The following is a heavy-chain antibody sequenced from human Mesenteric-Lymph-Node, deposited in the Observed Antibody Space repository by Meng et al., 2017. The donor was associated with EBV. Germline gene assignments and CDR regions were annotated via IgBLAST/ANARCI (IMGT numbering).Heavy chain of an antibody. CDR3: ANGSGSYSPYYFDY. D-gene: IGHD3-10*01. J-gene: IGHJ4*02. Sequence: APRLQCGGLGKRPGSSVKVSCKASGGTFTKYAFSWVRQATGQGLEWMGGIIPIFGTANYAQKFQGRVTITADKSTSTAYMELSSLRSEDTAVYYCANGSGSYSPYYFDYWGQGTLVTVSS. CDR2: IIPIFGTA. CDR1: GGTFTKYA. V-gene: IGHV1-69*06.